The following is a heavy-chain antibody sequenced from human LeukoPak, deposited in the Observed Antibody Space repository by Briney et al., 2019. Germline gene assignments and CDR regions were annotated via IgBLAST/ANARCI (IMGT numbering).Heavy chain of an antibody. CDR2: IYYSGSP. Sequence: SETLSLTCTVSGGYISSSSYYWGWIRQPPGKGLEWIGSIYYSGSPYYNPSLESRVTISVDTSKNQFSLNLSSVTAADTAVYYCARHSGGTYYTPLNNWGQGTLVTVSS. J-gene: IGHJ4*02. D-gene: IGHD1-26*01. CDR3: ARHSGGTYYTPLNN. V-gene: IGHV4-39*01. CDR1: GGYISSSSYY.